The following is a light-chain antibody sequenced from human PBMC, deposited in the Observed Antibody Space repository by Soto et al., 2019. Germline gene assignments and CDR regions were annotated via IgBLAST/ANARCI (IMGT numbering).Light chain of an antibody. CDR3: QQSNNWRT. V-gene: IGKV3-15*01. Sequence: EVVMTQSPATLSMSPGERATLSCRASQSVSSSLAWYQQKPGQAPRLLIYGASTRATGIPDRFSGSGSETEFTLTIGSLQAEDFAIYYCQQSNNWRTFGVGTKVEIK. J-gene: IGKJ1*01. CDR2: GAS. CDR1: QSVSSS.